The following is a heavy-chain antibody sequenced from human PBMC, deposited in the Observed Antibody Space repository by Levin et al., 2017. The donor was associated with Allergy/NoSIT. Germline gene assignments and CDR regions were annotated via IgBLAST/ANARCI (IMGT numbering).Heavy chain of an antibody. V-gene: IGHV3-48*04. CDR2: ISTSTSTI. D-gene: IGHD3-10*01. CDR3: ARGTYYYGSGTYYKELDI. J-gene: IGHJ3*02. CDR1: GFTFSSYS. Sequence: GGSLRLSCAASGFTFSSYSMNWVRQAPGKGLVWVSYISTSTSTIYYADSVKGRFTISRDNAKNSLYLQMNSLRAEDTAVYYCARGTYYYGSGTYYKELDIWGQGTMVTVSS.